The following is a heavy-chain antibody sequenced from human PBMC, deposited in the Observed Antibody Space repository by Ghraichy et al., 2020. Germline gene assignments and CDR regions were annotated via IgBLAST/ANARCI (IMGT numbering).Heavy chain of an antibody. Sequence: GGSLRLSCAASGFTFSSYSMNWVRQAPGTGLEWVSSISSSSSYIYYADSVKGRFTISRDNAKNSLYLQMNSLRAEDTAVYYCARVPVDYYDSSGYPAWGQGTLVTVSS. CDR2: ISSSSSYI. CDR1: GFTFSSYS. V-gene: IGHV3-21*01. J-gene: IGHJ5*02. CDR3: ARVPVDYYDSSGYPA. D-gene: IGHD3-22*01.